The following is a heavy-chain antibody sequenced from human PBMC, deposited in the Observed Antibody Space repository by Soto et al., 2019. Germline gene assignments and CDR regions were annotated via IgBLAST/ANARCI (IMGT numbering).Heavy chain of an antibody. D-gene: IGHD1-26*01. Sequence: PSETLSLTGAVYGGSFSGYYWSWIRQPPGKGLEWIGEINHSGSTNYNPSLKSRVTISVDTSKNQFSLKLSSVTAADTAVYYCARVRGATGWFDPWGQGTLVTVSS. CDR3: ARVRGATGWFDP. CDR2: INHSGST. J-gene: IGHJ5*02. V-gene: IGHV4-34*01. CDR1: GGSFSGYY.